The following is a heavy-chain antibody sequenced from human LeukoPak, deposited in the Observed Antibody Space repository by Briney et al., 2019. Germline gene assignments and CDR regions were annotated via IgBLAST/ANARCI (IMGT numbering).Heavy chain of an antibody. CDR1: GGTFSSYA. CDR3: ASRVGWELT. Sequence: ASVKVSCKASGGTFSSYAISWVRQAPEQGLEWMGRIIPILGIANYAQKFQGRVTITADKSTSTAYMELSSLRSEDTAVYYCASRVGWELTWGQGTLVTVSS. V-gene: IGHV1-69*04. CDR2: IIPILGIA. D-gene: IGHD1-26*01. J-gene: IGHJ5*02.